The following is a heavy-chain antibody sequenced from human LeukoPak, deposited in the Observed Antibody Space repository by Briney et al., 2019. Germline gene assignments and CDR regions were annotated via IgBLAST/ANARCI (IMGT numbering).Heavy chain of an antibody. CDR3: ARGLPRTEWTMVRGPKAIDY. D-gene: IGHD3-10*01. J-gene: IGHJ4*02. CDR2: INHSGST. CDR1: GGSFSGYY. Sequence: SETLSLTCAVYGGSFSGYYWTWIRQPPGKGLEWIGEINHSGSTNYNPSLKSRVTISVDTSKNQFSLKLSSVTAADTAVYYCARGLPRTEWTMVRGPKAIDYWGQGTLVTVSS. V-gene: IGHV4-34*01.